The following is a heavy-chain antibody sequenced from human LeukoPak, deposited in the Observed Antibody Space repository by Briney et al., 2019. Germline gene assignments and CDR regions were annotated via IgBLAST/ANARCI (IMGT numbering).Heavy chain of an antibody. J-gene: IGHJ3*02. CDR3: ARTPARYNWNNGFDI. CDR2: IYDSGST. V-gene: IGHV4-39*01. D-gene: IGHD1/OR15-1a*01. CDR1: GGSISSSSYY. Sequence: PSETLSLTCTVSGGSISSSSYYWGWIRQTPGKGLEWIVSIYDSGSTYYNPSLKSRVTISVDTSKNQFSLKLSSLTAADTAVYYCARTPARYNWNNGFDIWGQGTMVTVSS.